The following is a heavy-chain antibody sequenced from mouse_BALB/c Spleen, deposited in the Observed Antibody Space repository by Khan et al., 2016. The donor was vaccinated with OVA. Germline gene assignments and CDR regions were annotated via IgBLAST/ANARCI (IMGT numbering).Heavy chain of an antibody. J-gene: IGHJ3*01. D-gene: IGHD2-3*01. CDR2: IYPYNDAT. CDR1: GYTFTSYV. V-gene: IGHV1S136*01. Sequence: EVELVESGPEVVKPGASVKMSCKASGYTFTSYVMHWVKQKPGQGLEWIGYIYPYNDATKYNEKFNGKATLTSDKSSSTAYMELSSLTSEDYEVVDDAAVGGYYVAFDYWGQGTVVTVSA. CDR3: AAVGGYYVAFDY.